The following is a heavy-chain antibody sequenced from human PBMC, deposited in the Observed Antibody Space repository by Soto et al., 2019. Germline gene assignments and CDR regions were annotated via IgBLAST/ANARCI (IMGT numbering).Heavy chain of an antibody. CDR2: IYYSGST. J-gene: IGHJ5*02. D-gene: IGHD4-17*01. CDR1: GGSISSYY. CDR3: ARVREYGDYAIGGWFDP. V-gene: IGHV4-59*01. Sequence: SETLSLTCTVSGGSISSYYWSWIRQPPGKGLEWIGYIYYSGSTNYNPSLKSRVTISVDTSKNQFSLKLSSVTAADTAVYYCARVREYGDYAIGGWFDPWGQGTLVTVSS.